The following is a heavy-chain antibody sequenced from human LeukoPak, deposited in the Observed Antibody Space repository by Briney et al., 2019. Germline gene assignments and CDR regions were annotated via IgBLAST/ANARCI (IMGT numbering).Heavy chain of an antibody. Sequence: SETLSLTCTVSGGSISSYYWNWIRQPPGKGLEWIGYIYYSGSTNYNPSLKSRVTISVDTSKNQFSLRLSSVAAADTAVYYCARGRPFTYYYDSSGYQIDYWGQGTLVTVSS. D-gene: IGHD3-22*01. J-gene: IGHJ4*02. CDR3: ARGRPFTYYYDSSGYQIDY. CDR1: GGSISSYY. CDR2: IYYSGST. V-gene: IGHV4-59*12.